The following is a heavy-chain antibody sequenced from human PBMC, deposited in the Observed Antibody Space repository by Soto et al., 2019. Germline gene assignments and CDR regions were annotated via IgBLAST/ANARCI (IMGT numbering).Heavy chain of an antibody. V-gene: IGHV3-15*05. CDR1: EFPFGNAW. CDR2: IKRKTDGGTA. D-gene: IGHD3-22*01. J-gene: IGHJ4*02. CDR3: ARVFYDSSGYYLDY. Sequence: GGSLRLSCVASEFPFGNAWMSWVRQAPGKGLEWVGRIKRKTDGGTADYAAPVRGRFTISRDDSKNTLYLQMNSLKTEDTAVYYCARVFYDSSGYYLDYWGQ.